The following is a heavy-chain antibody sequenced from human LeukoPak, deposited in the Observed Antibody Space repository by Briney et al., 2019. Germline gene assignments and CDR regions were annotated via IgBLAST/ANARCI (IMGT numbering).Heavy chain of an antibody. D-gene: IGHD5-18*01. CDR3: ARDSGGYSYGGFDY. V-gene: IGHV3-30*04. Sequence: PGGPLRLSCAASGFTFSSYAMHWVRQAPGKGLEWVAVISYDGSNKYYADSVKGRFTISRDNSKNTLYLQMNSLRAEDTAVYYCARDSGGYSYGGFDYWGQGTLVTVSS. J-gene: IGHJ4*02. CDR1: GFTFSSYA. CDR2: ISYDGSNK.